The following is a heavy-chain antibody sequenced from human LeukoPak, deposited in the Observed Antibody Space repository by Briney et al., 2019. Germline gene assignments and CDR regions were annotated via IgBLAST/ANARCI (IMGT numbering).Heavy chain of an antibody. V-gene: IGHV3-48*04. J-gene: IGHJ4*02. CDR3: ARGSMTTVVTPWWY. D-gene: IGHD4-23*01. Sequence: GGSLILSCAASGFTFSSYSMNWVRQAPVKGLEGVSYISSSSSTIYYADSVKGRFTISRDNAKNSLYLQMNSLRAEDTAVYYCARGSMTTVVTPWWYWGQGTLVTVSS. CDR1: GFTFSSYS. CDR2: ISSSSSTI.